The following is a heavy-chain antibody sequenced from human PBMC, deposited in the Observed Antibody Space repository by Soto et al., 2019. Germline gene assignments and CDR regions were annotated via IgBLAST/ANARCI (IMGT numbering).Heavy chain of an antibody. Sequence: PGGSLRLSCAASGFTFSSYAMSWVRQAPGKGLEWVSAISGSDLSIYYADSVKGRFTIFRDNAKNSLFLHMSDLRAADAAVYYWARVSATGWHVNGRDHFDHWGLGTLVTVSS. J-gene: IGHJ4*02. V-gene: IGHV3-23*01. CDR3: ARVSATGWHVNGRDHFDH. D-gene: IGHD6-19*01. CDR2: ISGSDLSI. CDR1: GFTFSSYA.